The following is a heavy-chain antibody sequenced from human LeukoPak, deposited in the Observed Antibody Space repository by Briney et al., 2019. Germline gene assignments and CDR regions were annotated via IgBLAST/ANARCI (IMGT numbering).Heavy chain of an antibody. J-gene: IGHJ5*02. Sequence: PSETLSLTCTASGGSISSYYWSWIRQPPGKGLEWIGYIYYSGSTNYNPSLKSRVTISVDTSKNQFSLKLSSVTAADTAVYYCARGGSGSFSPWGQGTLVTVSS. CDR1: GGSISSYY. CDR3: ARGGSGSFSP. CDR2: IYYSGST. V-gene: IGHV4-59*01. D-gene: IGHD3-10*01.